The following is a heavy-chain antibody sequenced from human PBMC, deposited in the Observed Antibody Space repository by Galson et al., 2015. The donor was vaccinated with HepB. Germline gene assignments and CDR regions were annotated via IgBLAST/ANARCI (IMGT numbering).Heavy chain of an antibody. J-gene: IGHJ4*02. CDR3: ARDRSEGYSYALDFDY. Sequence: SVKVSCKASGYPFTSYYMHWVRQAPGQGLEWMGIINPSGGSTSYAQKFQGRVTMTRDTSTSTVYMELSSLRSEDTAVYYCARDRSEGYSYALDFDYWGQGTLVTVSS. V-gene: IGHV1-46*01. CDR1: GYPFTSYY. CDR2: INPSGGST. D-gene: IGHD5-18*01.